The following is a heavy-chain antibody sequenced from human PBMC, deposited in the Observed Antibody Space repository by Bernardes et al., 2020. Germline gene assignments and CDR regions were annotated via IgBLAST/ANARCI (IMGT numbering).Heavy chain of an antibody. J-gene: IGHJ4*02. CDR2: ISSSSSYI. CDR3: ARTTGKGLQFDY. V-gene: IGHV3-21*01. CDR1: GFTFSSYS. Sequence: GGSLRLSCAASGFTFSSYSMNWVRQAPGKGLEWVSSISSSSSYIYYADSVKGRFTISRDNAKNSLYLQMNSLRAEDTAVYYCARTTGKGLQFDYWGQGTLVTVSS. D-gene: IGHD5-12*01.